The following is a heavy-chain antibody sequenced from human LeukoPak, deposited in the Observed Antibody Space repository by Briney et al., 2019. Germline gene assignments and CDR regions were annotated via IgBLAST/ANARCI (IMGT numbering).Heavy chain of an antibody. V-gene: IGHV2-70*11. CDR1: GFSLSTNRMS. J-gene: IGHJ3*02. Sequence: SSPTLVNPTQTLTLTCTVSGFSLSTNRMSVSWIRQLPGQALEWLARIDWDDDKYYSTSLRTRLTISKDTSKNQVVLTMTNMDPVDTATYYCARIRHTSSWYDAFDIWGQGTMVTVSS. CDR2: IDWDDDK. D-gene: IGHD6-13*01. CDR3: ARIRHTSSWYDAFDI.